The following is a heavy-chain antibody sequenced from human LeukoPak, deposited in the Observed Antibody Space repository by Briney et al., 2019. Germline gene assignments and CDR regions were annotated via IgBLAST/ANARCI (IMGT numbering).Heavy chain of an antibody. J-gene: IGHJ4*02. D-gene: IGHD3-22*01. CDR2: IIPIFGTA. V-gene: IGHV1-69*13. CDR3: GRDASPYYYDSSGYPGRFDY. Sequence: SVKVSCKASGGTFSSYAISWVRQAPGQGLEWMGGIIPIFGTANYARKFQGRVTITADESTSTAYMELSSLRSEDTAVYYCGRDASPYYYDSSGYPGRFDYWGQGTLVTVSS. CDR1: GGTFSSYA.